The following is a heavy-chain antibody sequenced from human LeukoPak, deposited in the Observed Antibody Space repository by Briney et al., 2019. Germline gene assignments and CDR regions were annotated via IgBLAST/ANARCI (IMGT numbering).Heavy chain of an antibody. J-gene: IGHJ3*02. V-gene: IGHV4-39*01. Sequence: PSETLSLTCTVSGGSISSTNYYWGWIRQPPGKGLEWIGSIYYSGSTYYTPSLKSRVTISVDTSKNQFSLKLNSVTAADTAVFYCARLRRSRNTFDIWGQGAMVTVSS. CDR2: IYYSGST. CDR1: GGSISSTNYY. CDR3: ARLRRSRNTFDI. D-gene: IGHD2/OR15-2a*01.